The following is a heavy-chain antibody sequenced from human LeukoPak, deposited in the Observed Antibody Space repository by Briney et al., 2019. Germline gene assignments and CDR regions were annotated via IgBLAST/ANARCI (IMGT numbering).Heavy chain of an antibody. CDR2: INPSGGST. J-gene: IGHJ4*02. V-gene: IGHV1-46*01. CDR1: GYTFTSYY. D-gene: IGHD2-15*01. CDR3: ARGISDIVAVVAAYFDY. Sequence: GASVKVSCKASGYTFTSYYMHWVRQAPGQGLEWMGIINPSGGSTSYAQKFQGRVTMTRDMSTSTVYMELSSLRSEDTAVYYCARGISDIVAVVAAYFDYWGQGTLVTVSS.